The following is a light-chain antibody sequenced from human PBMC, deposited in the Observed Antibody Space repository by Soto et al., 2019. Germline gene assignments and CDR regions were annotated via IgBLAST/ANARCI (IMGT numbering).Light chain of an antibody. V-gene: IGKV3-15*01. Sequence: ETVMTQSPATLSVSPGERPTLSCRASQSVSSNLAWDQQKPGQAPRLLIYDASTRATGIPARFSGSGSGTEFTLTLSRLQSEDFVVYYCQQYNTWTLTFGPGTKVDIK. J-gene: IGKJ3*01. CDR1: QSVSSN. CDR2: DAS. CDR3: QQYNTWTLT.